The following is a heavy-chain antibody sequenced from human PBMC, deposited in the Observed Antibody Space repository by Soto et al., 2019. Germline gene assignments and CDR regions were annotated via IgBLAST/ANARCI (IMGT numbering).Heavy chain of an antibody. CDR2: ISSSGSTI. D-gene: IGHD3-3*01. J-gene: IGHJ3*02. CDR1: GFTFSDYY. V-gene: IGHV3-11*01. Sequence: GGSLRLSCAASGFTFSDYYMSWIRQAPGKGLEWVSYISSSGSTIYYADSVKGRFTISRDNAKNSLYLQMNSLRAEDTAVYYCARDRITIFGVVIGVGAFDIWGQGTMVTVSS. CDR3: ARDRITIFGVVIGVGAFDI.